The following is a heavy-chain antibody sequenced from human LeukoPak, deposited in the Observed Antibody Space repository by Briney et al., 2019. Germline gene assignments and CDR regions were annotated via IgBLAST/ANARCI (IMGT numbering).Heavy chain of an antibody. Sequence: ASVTVSCKASGYTFTDYYMHWVRQAPGKGLEWMGWINHNSGGLNYAQKFQVRITMTTDTSMSKGYMELSMLESDDPAVYYCDSVPATTGFDYWGQGTLVTVSS. CDR1: GYTFTDYY. J-gene: IGHJ4*02. V-gene: IGHV1-2*02. CDR3: DSVPATTGFDY. CDR2: INHNSGGL. D-gene: IGHD4-11*01.